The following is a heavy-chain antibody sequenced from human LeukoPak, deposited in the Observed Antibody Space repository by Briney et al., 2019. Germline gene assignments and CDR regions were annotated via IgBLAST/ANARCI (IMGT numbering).Heavy chain of an antibody. CDR2: ISTSSSYI. CDR3: ARGIVEYSSSRLFDY. Sequence: GGSLRLSCAASGFTFSGYTMNWVRQAPGKGLEWVSTISTSSSYISYADSVKGRFTISRDNSKNTLYLQMNSLRAEDTAVYYCARGIVEYSSSRLFDYWGQGTLVTVSS. J-gene: IGHJ4*02. V-gene: IGHV3-21*01. D-gene: IGHD6-6*01. CDR1: GFTFSGYT.